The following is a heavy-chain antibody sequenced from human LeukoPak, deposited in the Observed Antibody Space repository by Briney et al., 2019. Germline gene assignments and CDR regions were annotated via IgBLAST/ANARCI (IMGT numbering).Heavy chain of an antibody. CDR3: SKDSFPGAK. V-gene: IGHV3-23*01. D-gene: IGHD2/OR15-2a*01. CDR1: GFTFSNFA. J-gene: IGHJ4*02. Sequence: PGGSLRLSCTASGFTFSNFAMSWVRQAPGKGLEWLSNLSGNGGGTSYADSVKGRFTISRDNSKNTLYLQMNSLKAEDTAVYNCSKDSFPGAKWGQGTLVTVSS. CDR2: LSGNGGGT.